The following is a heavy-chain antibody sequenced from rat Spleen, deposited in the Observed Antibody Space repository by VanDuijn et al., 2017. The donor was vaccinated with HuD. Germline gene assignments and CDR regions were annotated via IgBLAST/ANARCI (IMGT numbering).Heavy chain of an antibody. CDR3: VRRWYFDF. V-gene: IGHV9-6*01. J-gene: IGHJ1*01. Sequence: IQLVQSGPELKKPGESVKISCKASGYTFTKYGMYWMKQAPGQGLQYMGWINTETGKPTYADDLKGRLVLSLETSASTAYLEINNLKNEDMATYFCVRRWYFDFWGPGTKVTVSS. CDR2: INTETGKP. CDR1: GYTFTKYG.